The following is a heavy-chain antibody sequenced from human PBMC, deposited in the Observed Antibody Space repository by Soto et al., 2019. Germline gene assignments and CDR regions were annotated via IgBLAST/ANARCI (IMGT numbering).Heavy chain of an antibody. V-gene: IGHV3-30-3*01. CDR1: GFTFSSYA. J-gene: IGHJ4*02. CDR3: ARGGYCNNGVCYIGIDY. D-gene: IGHD2-8*01. CDR2: ISYDGSNK. Sequence: QVQLVESGGGVVQPGRSLRLSCAASGFTFSSYAMHWVRQAPGKGLEWVAVISYDGSNKYYADSVKGRFTISRDNSKNTLYLQMNSLRAEDTAVYYCARGGYCNNGVCYIGIDYWGQGTLVTVSS.